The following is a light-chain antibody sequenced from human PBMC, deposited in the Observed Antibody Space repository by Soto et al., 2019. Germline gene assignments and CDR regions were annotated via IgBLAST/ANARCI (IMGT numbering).Light chain of an antibody. CDR3: QQYGSSPHT. CDR2: GAS. Sequence: EIVWTQSPGTLSLSPGERATLSCRASQSVSSSYLAWYQHKPGQAPRLLIYGASSRATGIPDRFSGSGSGTDFTLTISRLEPEDFAVYYCQQYGSSPHTFGQGTKLEI. CDR1: QSVSSSY. V-gene: IGKV3-20*01. J-gene: IGKJ2*01.